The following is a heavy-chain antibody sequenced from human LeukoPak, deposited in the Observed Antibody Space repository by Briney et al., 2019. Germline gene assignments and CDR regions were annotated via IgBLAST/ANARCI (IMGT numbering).Heavy chain of an antibody. Sequence: GGSLTLSCAASGFNFADHAMRWVRQAPGKGLEWVSAISGISGSTTIYADSVKGRFAVSRDNSGNTLFLQMNSLRAEDTAVYYCAKNYASGRGVPYAMDVWGQGTTVTVAS. CDR1: GFNFADHA. CDR3: AKNYASGRGVPYAMDV. J-gene: IGHJ6*02. CDR2: ISGISGSTT. V-gene: IGHV3-23*01. D-gene: IGHD3-10*01.